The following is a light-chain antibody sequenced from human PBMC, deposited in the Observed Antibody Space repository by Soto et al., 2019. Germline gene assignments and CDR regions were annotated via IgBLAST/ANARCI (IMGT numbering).Light chain of an antibody. CDR3: QQYNNWPWT. CDR1: QGVSSN. Sequence: DIVMTQSPAALSVSPGERATLSCRASQGVSSNLAWYQHKPGQAPRLLMYGPSTRATGIPGRFSGSGSGTEFTLTISSLQSEDFAVYYCQQYNNWPWTFGQGTKVDIK. CDR2: GPS. J-gene: IGKJ1*01. V-gene: IGKV3-15*01.